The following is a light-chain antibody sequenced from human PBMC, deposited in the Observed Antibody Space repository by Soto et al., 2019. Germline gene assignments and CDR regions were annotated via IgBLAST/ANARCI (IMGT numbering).Light chain of an antibody. Sequence: AIRMTQSPSSFSASTGDRVTITCRASQGISSYLAWYQQKPGKAPKLLIYAASTLQSGVPSRFSGSGSGTDFTLTISCLQSEDFATYYCPQYYSYPCTFGQGTKVEIK. CDR3: PQYYSYPCT. CDR2: AAS. V-gene: IGKV1-8*01. CDR1: QGISSY. J-gene: IGKJ1*01.